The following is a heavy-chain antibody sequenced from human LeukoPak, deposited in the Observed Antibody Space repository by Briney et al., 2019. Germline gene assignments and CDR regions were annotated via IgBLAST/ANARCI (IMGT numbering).Heavy chain of an antibody. V-gene: IGHV3-66*01. CDR3: ARDSSGYPYEVI. CDR1: GFTVGSNY. D-gene: IGHD5-12*01. Sequence: GGSLRLSCAASGFTVGSNYMSWVRQAPGKGLEWVSVIYSGGSTYYADSVKGRFTISRDNSKNTLYLQMNSLRAEDTAVYYCARDSSGYPYEVIWGQGTMVTVSS. CDR2: IYSGGST. J-gene: IGHJ3*02.